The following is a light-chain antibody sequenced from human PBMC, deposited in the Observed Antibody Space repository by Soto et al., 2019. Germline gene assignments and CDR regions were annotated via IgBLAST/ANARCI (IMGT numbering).Light chain of an antibody. CDR2: AAS. Sequence: DIQMTQSPSSLSASVGDRVTITCRASQSISNYLNWYQQKPGKAPKVLIYAASSLQSGVPSRFSGSGSGTDFTLTISSLQPEDFATYYCQQSYSTPPGTLGQGTKVDIK. V-gene: IGKV1-39*01. CDR3: QQSYSTPPGT. CDR1: QSISNY. J-gene: IGKJ1*01.